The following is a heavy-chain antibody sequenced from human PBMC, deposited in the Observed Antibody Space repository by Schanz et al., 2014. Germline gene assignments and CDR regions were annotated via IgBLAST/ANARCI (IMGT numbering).Heavy chain of an antibody. CDR2: ISGSGAGT. J-gene: IGHJ6*02. V-gene: IGHV3-23*01. CDR3: AKNWKGHHITGRPGWSDGMDV. CDR1: GFIFSNFA. Sequence: EVQLLESGGGLVQPGGSLRLSCAASGFIFSNFAMEWVRQAPGKGLEWVSAISGSGAGTYYADSVKGRFTFSRDNAKNTLYLQMNSLRVEDTAEYYCAKNWKGHHITGRPGWSDGMDVWGQGTTVTVSS. D-gene: IGHD6-6*01.